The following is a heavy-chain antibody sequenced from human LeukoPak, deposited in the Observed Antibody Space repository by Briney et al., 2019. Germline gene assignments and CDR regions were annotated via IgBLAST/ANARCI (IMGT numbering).Heavy chain of an antibody. D-gene: IGHD1-1*01. CDR3: ASGRGRRMDV. CDR2: ITSGSSYT. CDR1: GFTFSDSY. V-gene: IGHV3-11*06. J-gene: IGHJ6*02. Sequence: GGSLRLSCAASGFTFSDSYMSWIRQAPGKGLEWVSTITSGSSYTNYGDSVKGRFTISRDNAKDSQYLQMNSLRAGDTAVYYCASGRGRRMDVWGQGTTVTVSS.